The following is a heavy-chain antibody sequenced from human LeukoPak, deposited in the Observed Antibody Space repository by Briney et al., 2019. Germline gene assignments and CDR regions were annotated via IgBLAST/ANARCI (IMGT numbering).Heavy chain of an antibody. CDR1: GFTFSSYG. Sequence: PGGSLRLSCAASGFTFSSYGMHWVRQAPGKGLEWVAVISYDGSNKYYADSVKGRFTISRDNSKNTLYLQMNSLRAEDTAVYYCARELAVAGTFYLDYWGQGTLVTVSS. CDR3: ARELAVAGTFYLDY. D-gene: IGHD6-19*01. CDR2: ISYDGSNK. V-gene: IGHV3-30*03. J-gene: IGHJ4*02.